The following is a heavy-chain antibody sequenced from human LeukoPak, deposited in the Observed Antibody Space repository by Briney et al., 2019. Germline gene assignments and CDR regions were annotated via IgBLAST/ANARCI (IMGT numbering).Heavy chain of an antibody. J-gene: IGHJ4*02. Sequence: SVKVSCKASGGTFSSYAISWVRQAPGQGLAWMGRIIPILGIANYAQKFQGRVTITADKSTSTAYMELSSLRSEDTAVYYCARTVVPAAVTDYWGQGTLVTVSS. CDR1: GGTFSSYA. CDR2: IIPILGIA. D-gene: IGHD2-2*01. V-gene: IGHV1-69*04. CDR3: ARTVVPAAVTDY.